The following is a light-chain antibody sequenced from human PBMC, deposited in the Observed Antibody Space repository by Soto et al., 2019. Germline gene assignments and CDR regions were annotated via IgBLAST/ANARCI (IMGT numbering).Light chain of an antibody. CDR1: QSVSSK. CDR3: QQYNDWPLT. Sequence: EILMTQSPSTLSVSPGERATLSCRASQSVSSKLAWYQQKPGQAPRLLIHDASSRATGISERFTGSGSGTDFTLTITTLEPEDFAFYYCQQYNDWPLTFGQGTKVDIK. J-gene: IGKJ1*01. V-gene: IGKV3D-15*01. CDR2: DAS.